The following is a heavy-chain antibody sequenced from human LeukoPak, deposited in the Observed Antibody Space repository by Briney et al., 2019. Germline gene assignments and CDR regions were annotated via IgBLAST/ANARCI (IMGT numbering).Heavy chain of an antibody. Sequence: GGSLRLSCAASGFVFSSLDMGWVRQTPGKGLEWVSAITNSGDGTYYADSVKGRFTISRDKSKNTLYLQMNSLRAEDTAVYYCAKGLAVAGHFDYWGQGTLVTVSS. V-gene: IGHV3-23*01. CDR1: GFVFSSLD. CDR2: ITNSGDGT. CDR3: AKGLAVAGHFDY. J-gene: IGHJ4*02. D-gene: IGHD6-19*01.